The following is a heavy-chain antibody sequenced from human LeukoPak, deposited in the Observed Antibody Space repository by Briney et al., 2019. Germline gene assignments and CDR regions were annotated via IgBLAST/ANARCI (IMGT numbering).Heavy chain of an antibody. CDR3: AREIYDPRDMPLDH. J-gene: IGHJ4*02. CDR1: GFPFISFS. D-gene: IGHD3-16*01. V-gene: IGHV3-21*01. Sequence: PGGSLRLTCAASGFPFISFSIHWVRQAPGKGLEWVSSISSNRAKIFYADSVKGRFAISRDNARNSVYLQMNSLRAEDTALYFCAREIYDPRDMPLDHWGQGALVTASS. CDR2: ISSNRAKI.